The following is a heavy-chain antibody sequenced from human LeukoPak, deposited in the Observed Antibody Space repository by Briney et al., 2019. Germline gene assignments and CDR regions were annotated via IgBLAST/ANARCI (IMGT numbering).Heavy chain of an antibody. CDR3: ARMGRSASEVVDV. V-gene: IGHV5-51*01. Sequence: GQSLKISCKGSGYTFANYWLGWVRQMPGKGLEWMGVIYPADSDPKYRTSFQGQVLISVDKSISTACLQWGRLQASDTAMYFCARMGRSASEVVDVWGQGTMVTVS. CDR1: GYTFANYW. CDR2: IYPADSDP. J-gene: IGHJ3*01. D-gene: IGHD3-16*01.